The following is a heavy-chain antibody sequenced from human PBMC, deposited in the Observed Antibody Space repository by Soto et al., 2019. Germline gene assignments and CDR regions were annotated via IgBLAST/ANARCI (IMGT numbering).Heavy chain of an antibody. CDR2: ISAYNGNT. CDR1: GYTFTSYG. CDR3: ARGYCSGGSCYGGPISGPNRQSDRDSSNPFWFDP. D-gene: IGHD2-15*01. V-gene: IGHV1-18*01. J-gene: IGHJ5*02. Sequence: ASVKVSCKASGYTFTSYGISWVRQAPGQGLEWMGWISAYNGNTNYAQKLQGRVTMTTDTSTSTAYMELRSLRSDDTAVYYCARGYCSGGSCYGGPISGPNRQSDRDSSNPFWFDPWGQGTLVTVSS.